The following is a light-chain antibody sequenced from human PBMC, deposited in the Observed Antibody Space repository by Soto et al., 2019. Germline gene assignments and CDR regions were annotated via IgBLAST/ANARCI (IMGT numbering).Light chain of an antibody. CDR3: QTWGTGIHV. J-gene: IGLJ1*01. CDR2: LNSDGSH. V-gene: IGLV4-69*01. CDR1: SGHSSYA. Sequence: QPVLTQSPSASASLGASVKFTCTLSSGHSSYAIAWHQQQPEKGPRYLMKLNSDGSHSKGDGIPDRFSGSSSGAERYLTISSLQSEDEADYYCQTWGTGIHVFGTGTKLTVL.